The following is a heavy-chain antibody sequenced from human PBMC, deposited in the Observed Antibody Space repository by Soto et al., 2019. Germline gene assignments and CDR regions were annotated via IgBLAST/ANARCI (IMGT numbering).Heavy chain of an antibody. CDR1: GGSISSYY. D-gene: IGHD6-13*01. Sequence: QVQLQESGPGLVKPSETLSLTCTVSGGSISSYYWSWIRQPPGKGLEWIGYIYYSGSTNYNPSLKSRVTISVDTSKNQFSLKLSSVTAAETAVYYCARDRGVIAAAEGWYFDLWGRGTLVTVSS. CDR2: IYYSGST. V-gene: IGHV4-59*01. J-gene: IGHJ2*01. CDR3: ARDRGVIAAAEGWYFDL.